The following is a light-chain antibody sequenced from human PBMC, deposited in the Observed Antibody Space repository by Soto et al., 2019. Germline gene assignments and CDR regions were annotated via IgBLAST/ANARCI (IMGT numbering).Light chain of an antibody. CDR2: GAS. CDR1: QSVSSSY. V-gene: IGKV3-20*01. Sequence: EIVLTQSPGTLSLSPGERATLSYRASQSVSSSYLAWYQQKPGQAPRLLIYGASSRATGIPDRFSGSGSGTDFTLTISRLEPEDFAVYYCQQYGSSPWTFGQWTKVEIK. CDR3: QQYGSSPWT. J-gene: IGKJ1*01.